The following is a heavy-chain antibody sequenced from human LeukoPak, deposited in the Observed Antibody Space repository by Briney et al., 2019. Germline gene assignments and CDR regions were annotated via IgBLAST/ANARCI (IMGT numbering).Heavy chain of an antibody. CDR1: GFTFSSYA. CDR3: ARDGPFWFGESQVDY. D-gene: IGHD3-10*01. CDR2: ISYDGSNK. Sequence: PGGSLRLSCAASGFTFSSYAMHWVRQAPGKGLEWVAVISYDGSNKYYADSVKGRFTISRDNSKNTLYLQMNSLRAEDTAVYYCARDGPFWFGESQVDYWGQGTLVTVSS. J-gene: IGHJ4*02. V-gene: IGHV3-30-3*01.